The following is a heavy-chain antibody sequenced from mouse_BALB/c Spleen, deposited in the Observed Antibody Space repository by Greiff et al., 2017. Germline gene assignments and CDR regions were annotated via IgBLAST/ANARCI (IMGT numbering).Heavy chain of an antibody. Sequence: EVKVEESGGGLVQPGGSLKLSCAASGFDFSRYWMSWVRQAPGKGLEWIGEINPDSSTINYTPSLKDKFIISRDNAKNTLYLQMSKVRSEDTALYYCARLGVRREGDYWGQGTTLTVSS. CDR2: INPDSSTI. CDR3: ARLGVRREGDY. J-gene: IGHJ2*01. D-gene: IGHD2-14*01. V-gene: IGHV4-1*02. CDR1: GFDFSRYW.